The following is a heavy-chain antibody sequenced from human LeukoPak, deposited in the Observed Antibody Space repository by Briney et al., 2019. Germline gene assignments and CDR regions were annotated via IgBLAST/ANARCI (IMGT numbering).Heavy chain of an antibody. CDR3: ARLDGAWGYFDY. Sequence: SETLSLTCTVSGGSISSDAYYWGWIRQPPKKGLEWIGTIYHSGSTYLNPSLRSRLTISVDTSINQFSLNLSSVTAADTAVYYCARLDGAWGYFDYWGQGTLVTVSS. V-gene: IGHV4-39*01. CDR1: GGSISSDAYY. CDR2: IYHSGST. D-gene: IGHD3-16*01. J-gene: IGHJ4*02.